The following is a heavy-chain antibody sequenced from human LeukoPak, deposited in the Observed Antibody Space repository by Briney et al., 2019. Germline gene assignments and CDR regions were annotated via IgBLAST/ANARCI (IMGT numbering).Heavy chain of an antibody. CDR2: ISNDGSNK. CDR3: ARSRGATGYYGVDY. CDR1: GFTFSNYA. Sequence: PGESLRLSCAASGFTFSNYAMHWVRQAPGKGLEWVAVISNDGSNKYYADSVKGQFTISRDNSKNTFYLEMNSLSAEDTAVYYCARSRGATGYYGVDYWGQGTLDTVSS. V-gene: IGHV3-30-3*01. D-gene: IGHD3-9*01. J-gene: IGHJ4*02.